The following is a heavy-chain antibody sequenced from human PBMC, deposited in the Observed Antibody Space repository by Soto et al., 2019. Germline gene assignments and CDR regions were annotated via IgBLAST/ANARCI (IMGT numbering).Heavy chain of an antibody. CDR3: ARSRSYYVEDFQK. CDR2: IYYSGLT. CDR1: GDSISTEGYY. D-gene: IGHD1-26*01. Sequence: SETLSLTCSVSGDSISTEGYYWSWIRQHPGKGLEWIGYIYYSGLTSYNPSPKSRVTISRATSKNQFYLKLSSVTAADTAVYYCARSRSYYVEDFQKWGQGTLVTVSS. J-gene: IGHJ1*01. V-gene: IGHV4-31*03.